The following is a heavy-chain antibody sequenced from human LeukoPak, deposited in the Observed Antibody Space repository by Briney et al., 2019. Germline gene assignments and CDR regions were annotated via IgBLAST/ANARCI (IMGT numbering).Heavy chain of an antibody. Sequence: QTGGSLRLSCAASGFTFSSYAMHWVRQAPGKGLEWVAVISYDGSNKYYADSVKGRFTISRDNSKNTLYLQMNSLRAEDTAVYYCARIDDSRGYSHPHFDYWGQGTLVTVSS. CDR2: ISYDGSNK. CDR3: ARIDDSRGYSHPHFDY. J-gene: IGHJ4*02. V-gene: IGHV3-30-3*01. D-gene: IGHD3-22*01. CDR1: GFTFSSYA.